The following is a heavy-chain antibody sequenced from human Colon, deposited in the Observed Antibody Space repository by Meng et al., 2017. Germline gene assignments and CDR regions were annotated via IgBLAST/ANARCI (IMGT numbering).Heavy chain of an antibody. J-gene: IGHJ5*02. V-gene: IGHV2-5*01. CDR3: AHSPHGDYVNWFDP. D-gene: IGHD4-17*01. CDR2: IYLHDDK. Sequence: SGPTLVKPTQTLTLTCTFSGFSPSTSGVGVGWIRQPPGKALAWLALIYLHDDKRYSPSLTSRLTITKDTSKSPVVLTMTNMDPVDTATYYCAHSPHGDYVNWFDPWGQGTLVTVSS. CDR1: GFSPSTSGVG.